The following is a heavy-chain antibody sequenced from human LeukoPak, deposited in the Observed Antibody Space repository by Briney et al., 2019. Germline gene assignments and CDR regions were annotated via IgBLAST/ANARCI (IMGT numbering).Heavy chain of an antibody. CDR1: GFIFSTYA. CDR3: ARDDIIVGATTLDF. D-gene: IGHD1-26*01. Sequence: GKSLRLSCEASGFIFSTYAMHWVRQAPGKGLEWLAVISSDGSNKYQVDSVKGRFTISRDNSKNTLYLEMDSVRLGDTAVYYCARDDIIVGATTLDFWGQGTLVTVSS. CDR2: ISSDGSNK. J-gene: IGHJ4*02. V-gene: IGHV3-30*04.